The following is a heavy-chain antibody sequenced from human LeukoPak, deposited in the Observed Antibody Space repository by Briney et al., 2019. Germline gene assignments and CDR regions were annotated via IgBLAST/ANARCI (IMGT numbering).Heavy chain of an antibody. CDR3: ARVGYYESSGYYEY. Sequence: ASVKVSCMASGYTLTDYYMHWVRQAPGQGLEWMGRINPNSGGTNYAQKFQGRVTMTRDTSISTVYMELSRLRSDDTAVYYCARVGYYESSGYYEYWGQGTQVTVSS. CDR1: GYTLTDYY. V-gene: IGHV1-2*06. J-gene: IGHJ4*02. D-gene: IGHD3-22*01. CDR2: INPNSGGT.